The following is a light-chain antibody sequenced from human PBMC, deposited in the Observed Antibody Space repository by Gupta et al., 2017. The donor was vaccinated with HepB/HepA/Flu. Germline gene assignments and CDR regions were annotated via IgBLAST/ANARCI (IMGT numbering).Light chain of an antibody. CDR2: AAS. CDR1: QSISSY. J-gene: IGKJ1*01. V-gene: IGKV1-39*01. CDR3: QQRDSTLWT. Sequence: DIQMTQSPSYLSASVGDRVTITCRASQSISSYLNWYQQKPGKAPKLLIYAASSLQSGVPSRFSGSGSGTDFTLTISRLQPEDFATYYCQQRDSTLWTFGQGTKVEIK.